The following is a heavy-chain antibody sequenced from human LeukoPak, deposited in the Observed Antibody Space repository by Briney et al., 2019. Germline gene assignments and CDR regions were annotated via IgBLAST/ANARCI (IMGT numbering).Heavy chain of an antibody. Sequence: GGSLRLSCAASGFTFSSYAMSWVRQAPGKGLEWVSAISGSGGSTYYADSVKGRFTISRDNSKNTLYLQMNRLRAEDTAVYYCAKAGQQLVPYYGMDVWGQGTTVTVSS. J-gene: IGHJ6*02. V-gene: IGHV3-23*01. CDR1: GFTFSSYA. CDR3: AKAGQQLVPYYGMDV. CDR2: ISGSGGST. D-gene: IGHD6-13*01.